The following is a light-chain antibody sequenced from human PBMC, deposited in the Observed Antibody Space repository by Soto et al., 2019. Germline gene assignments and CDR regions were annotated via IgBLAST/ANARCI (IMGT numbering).Light chain of an antibody. CDR2: DTS. CDR3: QHRTNWPRT. J-gene: IGKJ2*01. Sequence: EVVLTQSPVTLSLSPGERATLSCRASQSVGTFLAWYQQKPGQAPRLIIYDTSNRATGIPARFSGTVSGTDFALTISSVEPEDFAVDFCQHRTNWPRTFGQGTKLDIK. CDR1: QSVGTF. V-gene: IGKV3-11*01.